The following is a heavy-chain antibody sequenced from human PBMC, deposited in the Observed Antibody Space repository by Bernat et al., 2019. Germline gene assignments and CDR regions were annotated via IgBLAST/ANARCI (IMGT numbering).Heavy chain of an antibody. V-gene: IGHV3-11*06. CDR2: ISSSSSYT. J-gene: IGHJ4*02. CDR3: ARVQYYYDSSGYYFPY. CDR1: GFTFSDYY. D-gene: IGHD3-22*01. Sequence: QVQLVESGGGLVKPGGSLRLSCAASGFTFSDYYMSWIRQAPGKGLEWVSYISSSSSYTNYADSVKGRFTISRDNAKNSLYLQMNSLRAEDTAVYYCARVQYYYDSSGYYFPYWGQGTLVTVSS.